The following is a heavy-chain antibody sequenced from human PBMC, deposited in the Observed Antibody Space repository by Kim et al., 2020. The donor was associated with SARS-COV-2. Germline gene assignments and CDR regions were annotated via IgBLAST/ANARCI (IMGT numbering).Heavy chain of an antibody. CDR3: ARTRSHSSSWYYFDF. CDR2: ISAYNRNT. Sequence: ASVTVSCKASGYSFPSYGITWVRQAPGQDLECMGWISAYNRNTNYAQKFQGRVTMTTDTSTTTAFMELRSLTSDDTAVYYCARTRSHSSSWYYFDFWGQGTLVTVSS. V-gene: IGHV1-18*01. D-gene: IGHD6-13*01. J-gene: IGHJ4*02. CDR1: GYSFPSYG.